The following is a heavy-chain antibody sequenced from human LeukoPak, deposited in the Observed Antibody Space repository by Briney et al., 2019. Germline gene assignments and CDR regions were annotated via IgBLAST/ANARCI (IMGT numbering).Heavy chain of an antibody. CDR1: GYTFTHYG. J-gene: IGHJ4*02. Sequence: ASVKVSCKASGYTFTHYGVSWVRQAPGQGLEWMGWINSNGGGTLYAQSLQGRVTLTTDTSTSTLYMELRTLRSDDTAVYYCARSSTGWSVDFWGQGTLVTVSS. V-gene: IGHV1-18*01. D-gene: IGHD6-19*01. CDR3: ARSSTGWSVDF. CDR2: INSNGGGT.